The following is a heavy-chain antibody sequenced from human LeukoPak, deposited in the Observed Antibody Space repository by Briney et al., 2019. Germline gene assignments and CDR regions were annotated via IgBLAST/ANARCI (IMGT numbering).Heavy chain of an antibody. CDR3: AHGLGYCTATSCFSDWFDP. CDR1: GFSLTTNGVG. J-gene: IGHJ5*02. CDR2: IYWNDDK. Sequence: SGPTLVNPTQTLTLTCTFSGFSLTTNGVGVGWIRQPPGKALEWLALIYWNDDKRYSPSLKSRLTITKDTTKNQVVLTMTNMDPVDTATYYCAHGLGYCTATSCFSDWFDPWGQGSLVTVSS. D-gene: IGHD2-8*02. V-gene: IGHV2-5*01.